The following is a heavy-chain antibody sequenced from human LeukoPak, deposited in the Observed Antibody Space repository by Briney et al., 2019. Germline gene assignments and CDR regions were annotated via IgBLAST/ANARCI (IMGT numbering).Heavy chain of an antibody. D-gene: IGHD6-13*01. CDR3: ARVSSSSWWALDY. V-gene: IGHV3-7*01. CDR1: GFTFSSYW. J-gene: IGHJ4*02. Sequence: GGSLRLSCAASGFTFSSYWMTWVRQAPGKGLEWVANIKEDGGEGYYVDSVKGRFTVSRDNAKNSLYLQLTSLRAEDTAVYYCARVSSSSWWALDYWGQGTLVTVSS. CDR2: IKEDGGEG.